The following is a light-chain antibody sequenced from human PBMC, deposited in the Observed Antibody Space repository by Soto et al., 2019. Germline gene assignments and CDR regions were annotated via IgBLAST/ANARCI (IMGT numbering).Light chain of an antibody. J-gene: IGKJ5*01. CDR1: QSVSSSY. Sequence: VLTQSPGTLSLSPAERATLSCRSSQSVSSSYLAWYQQKPGQAPRLLIYGASSRATGIPDRFSGSGSGTDFTLTISRLEPEDFAVYFCQQYGNSPITFGQGTRLEIK. CDR2: GAS. CDR3: QQYGNSPIT. V-gene: IGKV3-20*01.